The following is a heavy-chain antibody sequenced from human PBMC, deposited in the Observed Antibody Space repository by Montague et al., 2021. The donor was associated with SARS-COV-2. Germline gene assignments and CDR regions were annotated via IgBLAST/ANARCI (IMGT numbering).Heavy chain of an antibody. Sequence: TLSLTCTVSGGSISSGKYCWSWIRQSAGKGLEWIGRMCTSGSTNYNPSLKSRVTILVDTSKNQFFLKLRFMTAADTAVYYCGRDSQVVITISSWNYYSIGVWGQGTAGTVSS. D-gene: IGHD3-22*01. CDR2: MCTSGST. V-gene: IGHV4-61*02. J-gene: IGHJ6*02. CDR3: GRDSQVVITISSWNYYSIGV. CDR1: GGSISSGKYC.